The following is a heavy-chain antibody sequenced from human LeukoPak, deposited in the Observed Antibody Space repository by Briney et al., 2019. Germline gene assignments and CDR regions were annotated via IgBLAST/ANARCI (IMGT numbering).Heavy chain of an antibody. CDR3: ARDLDVVRLLGIMAYDAFDI. V-gene: IGHV3-7*01. J-gene: IGHJ3*02. CDR2: IKQDGSDK. CDR1: GFSFSNYW. D-gene: IGHD3-16*01. Sequence: PGGSLRLSCAASGFSFSNYWMTWVRQAPGKGLEWVANIKQDGSDKYYVDSVEGRFTISRDNAKNTLYLLMNSLRAEDTAVYYCARDLDVVRLLGIMAYDAFDIWGQGTMVTVSS.